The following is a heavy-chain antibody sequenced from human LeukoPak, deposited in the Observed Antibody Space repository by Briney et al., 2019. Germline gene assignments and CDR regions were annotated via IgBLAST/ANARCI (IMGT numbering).Heavy chain of an antibody. J-gene: IGHJ4*02. CDR3: ARDFRGSLGGYYEDS. Sequence: GGSLRLSCAASGFTFSDYWQAWVRQAPGKGLEYVANIHPHGSDKYYMDFLKGRFTISRDNTKNSLYLQMNSLRPDDTAVYFCARDFRGSLGGYYEDSWGQGTLVSVSS. CDR1: GFTFSDYW. V-gene: IGHV3-7*01. CDR2: IHPHGSDK. D-gene: IGHD3-3*01.